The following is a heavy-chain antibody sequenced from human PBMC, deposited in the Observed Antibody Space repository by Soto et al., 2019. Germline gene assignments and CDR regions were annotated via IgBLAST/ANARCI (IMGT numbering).Heavy chain of an antibody. D-gene: IGHD4-17*01. V-gene: IGHV3-30*18. J-gene: IGHJ4*02. CDR1: GFTFSSYG. CDR3: AKDLNDYGDYVFDY. Sequence: QVQLVESGGGVVQPGRSLRLSCAASGFTFSSYGIQWVRQAPGKGLEWVAVISYDGSNKYYADSVKGRFTISRDNSKNTLYLQMNSLRAEDTAVYYCAKDLNDYGDYVFDYWGQGTLVTVSS. CDR2: ISYDGSNK.